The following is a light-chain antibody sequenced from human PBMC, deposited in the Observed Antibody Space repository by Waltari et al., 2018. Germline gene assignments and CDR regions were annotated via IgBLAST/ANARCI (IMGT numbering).Light chain of an antibody. CDR1: SAINMW. J-gene: IGKJ4*01. CDR2: RAS. CDR3: QQYLTYPLT. Sequence: DIQMTQSPSTLSASVGDRVTITCRASSAINMWFAWSQQRPGGAPNLLIHRASTLHTGVPSRFSGSGSATEFTLTIASLQPDDFTTYFCQQYLTYPLTFGGGTRVEMK. V-gene: IGKV1-5*03.